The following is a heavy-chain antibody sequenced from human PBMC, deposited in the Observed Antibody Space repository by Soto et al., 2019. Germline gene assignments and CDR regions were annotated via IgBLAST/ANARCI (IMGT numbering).Heavy chain of an antibody. CDR2: TFTGGCT. J-gene: IGHJ6*02. CDR3: AKKPPCSIPGCAFGMDV. V-gene: IGHV3-53*02. Sequence: EVQLVETGGGLIQPGGSLRLSCLASGFSVTTNYINWVRQPPGKGLEWVSTTFTGGCTHYAASVKGRFSTSRDNYKKAVSLQMNNLLGEAMAVYYCAKKPPCSIPGCAFGMDVWGQGTTVCVSS. D-gene: IGHD3-10*02. CDR1: GFSVTTNY.